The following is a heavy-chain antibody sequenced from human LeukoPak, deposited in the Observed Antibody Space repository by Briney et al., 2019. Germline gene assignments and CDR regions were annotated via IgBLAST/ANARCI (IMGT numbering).Heavy chain of an antibody. Sequence: PSETLSLTCAVYGGSFSGYYWSWIRQPPGKGLEWIGEINHSGSTNYNPSLKSRVTISVDTSKNQFSLKLSSVTAADTAVYYCARGRGYCSSTSCYTAYYYYYMDAWGKGTTVTVSS. D-gene: IGHD2-2*02. V-gene: IGHV4-34*01. CDR2: INHSGST. J-gene: IGHJ6*03. CDR1: GGSFSGYY. CDR3: ARGRGYCSSTSCYTAYYYYYMDA.